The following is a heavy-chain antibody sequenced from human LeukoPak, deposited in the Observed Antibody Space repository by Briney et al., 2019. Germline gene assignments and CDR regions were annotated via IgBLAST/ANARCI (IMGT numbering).Heavy chain of an antibody. Sequence: SETLSLTCTVSGGSISSGGYYWSWIRQHPGKGLEWIGYIYYSGSTYYNPSLKSRVTISVDTSKNQFSLKLSSVTAADTAVYHCARVGKVLRYFDWLFEDAFDIWGQGTMVTVSS. V-gene: IGHV4-31*03. CDR2: IYYSGST. J-gene: IGHJ3*02. D-gene: IGHD3-9*01. CDR3: ARVGKVLRYFDWLFEDAFDI. CDR1: GGSISSGGYY.